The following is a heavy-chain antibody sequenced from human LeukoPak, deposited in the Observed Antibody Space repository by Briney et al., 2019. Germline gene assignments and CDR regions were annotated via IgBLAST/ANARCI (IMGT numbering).Heavy chain of an antibody. D-gene: IGHD1-26*01. J-gene: IGHJ6*03. Sequence: PGRSLRLSCAASGFTFSSYGMHWVRQAPGKGLEWAAVISYDGSNKYYADSVKGRFTISRDNSKNTLYLQMNSLRAEDTAVYYCAKLGATTDYYYMDVWGKGTTVTVSS. V-gene: IGHV3-30*18. CDR2: ISYDGSNK. CDR3: AKLGATTDYYYMDV. CDR1: GFTFSSYG.